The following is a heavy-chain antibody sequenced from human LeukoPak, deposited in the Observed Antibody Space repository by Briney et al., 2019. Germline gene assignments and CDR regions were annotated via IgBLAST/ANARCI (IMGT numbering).Heavy chain of an antibody. CDR2: INHSGST. CDR3: ARAPHSSRITVASKLYYFDY. V-gene: IGHV4-34*01. D-gene: IGHD6-19*01. J-gene: IGHJ4*02. CDR1: GGSFSGYY. Sequence: SETLSLTCAAYGGSFSGYYWSWIRQPPGKGLEWIGEINHSGSTNYNPSLKSRVTISVDTSKNQFSLKLSSVTAADTAVYYCARAPHSSRITVASKLYYFDYWGQGTLVTVSS.